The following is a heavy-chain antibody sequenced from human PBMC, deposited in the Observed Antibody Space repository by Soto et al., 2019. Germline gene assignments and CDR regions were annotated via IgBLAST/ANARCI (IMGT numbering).Heavy chain of an antibody. D-gene: IGHD4-17*01. CDR1: GYTFTGYY. V-gene: IGHV1-2*04. CDR3: ARDNTVNYGMDV. CDR2: INPNSGGT. J-gene: IGHJ6*02. Sequence: VASVKVSCKASGYTFTGYYMHWVRQAPGQGLEWMGWINPNSGGTNYAQKFQGWVTMTRDTSISTAYMELSRLRSDDTAVYYCARDNTVNYGMDVWGQGTTVTVSS.